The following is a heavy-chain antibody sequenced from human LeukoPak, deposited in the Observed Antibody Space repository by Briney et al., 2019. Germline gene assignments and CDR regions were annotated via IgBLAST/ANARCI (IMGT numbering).Heavy chain of an antibody. CDR1: GFTFSSYS. Sequence: PGGSLRLSCAASGFTFSSYSMNWVRQAPGKGLEWVSSISSSSSYIYYADSVKGRFIISRDNAKNSLYLQMNSLRAEDTAVYYCAIFPLGDWLLPLDYWGQGTLVTVSS. CDR3: AIFPLGDWLLPLDY. CDR2: ISSSSSYI. J-gene: IGHJ4*02. D-gene: IGHD3/OR15-3a*01. V-gene: IGHV3-21*01.